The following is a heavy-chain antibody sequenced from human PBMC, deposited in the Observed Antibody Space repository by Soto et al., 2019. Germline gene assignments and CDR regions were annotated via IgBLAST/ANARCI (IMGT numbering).Heavy chain of an antibody. J-gene: IGHJ6*03. CDR3: AREIKGSSDYYYYYMDV. CDR2: ISSSSSYI. CDR1: GFTFSSYS. D-gene: IGHD6-6*01. Sequence: GGSLRLSCAASGFTFSSYSMNWVRQAPGKGLEWVSSISSSSSYIYYADSVKGRFTISRDNAKNSLYLQMNSLRAEDTAVYYCAREIKGSSDYYYYYMDVWGKGTTVTVSS. V-gene: IGHV3-21*01.